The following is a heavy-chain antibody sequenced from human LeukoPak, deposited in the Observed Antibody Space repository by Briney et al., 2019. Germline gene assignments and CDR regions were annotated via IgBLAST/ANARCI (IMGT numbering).Heavy chain of an antibody. D-gene: IGHD3-3*01. J-gene: IGHJ4*02. CDR2: ISSSSSYI. CDR3: AREDDGYYGNDY. CDR1: GFTFSSYS. V-gene: IGHV3-21*01. Sequence: GGSLRLSCAASGFTFSSYSMNWVRQAPGKGLEWVSSISSSSSYIYYADSVNGRFTISRDNAKNSLYLQMNSLRAEDTAVYYCAREDDGYYGNDYWGQGTLVTVSS.